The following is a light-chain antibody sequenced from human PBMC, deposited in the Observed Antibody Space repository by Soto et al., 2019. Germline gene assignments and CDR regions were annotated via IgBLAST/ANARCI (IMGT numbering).Light chain of an antibody. Sequence: DIQMTQSPSSLSASVGDRVTITCQASQDISNYLNWYQQKPGKAPKLLIYDASNLETGVPSRFSGSGSGTDFTFTISSLQPEDIATYYCQQYDNLPWTFGQGTKVDMK. J-gene: IGKJ1*01. CDR3: QQYDNLPWT. CDR1: QDISNY. CDR2: DAS. V-gene: IGKV1-33*01.